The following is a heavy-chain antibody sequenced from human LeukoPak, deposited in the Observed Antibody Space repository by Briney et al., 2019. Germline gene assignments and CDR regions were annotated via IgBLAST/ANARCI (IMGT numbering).Heavy chain of an antibody. CDR1: GFTFSSYG. J-gene: IGHJ4*02. Sequence: GGSLRLSCAASGFTFSSYGMHWVRQAPGKGLEWVAVIWYDGSNKYYADSVKGRFTISRDNSKNTLYLQMNSLRAEDTAVYYCARECSGGSCYGALDYWGQGTLVTVSS. CDR3: ARECSGGSCYGALDY. V-gene: IGHV3-33*08. CDR2: IWYDGSNK. D-gene: IGHD2-15*01.